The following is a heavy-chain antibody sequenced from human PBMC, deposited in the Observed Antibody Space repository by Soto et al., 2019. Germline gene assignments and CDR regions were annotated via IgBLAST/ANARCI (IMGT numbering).Heavy chain of an antibody. CDR1: GFTVSSNY. J-gene: IGHJ5*02. CDR2: IYSGGST. V-gene: IGHV3-53*01. D-gene: IGHD1-26*01. CDR3: ARVLVKLGEWELLEDNWFDP. Sequence: PGGSLRLSCAASGFTVSSNYMSWVRQAPGKGLDWVSVIYSGGSTYYADSVKGRFTISRDNSKNTLYLQMNSLRAEDTAVYYCARVLVKLGEWELLEDNWFDPWGQGTLVTVSS.